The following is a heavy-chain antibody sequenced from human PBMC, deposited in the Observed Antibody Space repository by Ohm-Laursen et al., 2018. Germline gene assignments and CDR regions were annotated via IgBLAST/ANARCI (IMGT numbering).Heavy chain of an antibody. Sequence: SDTLSLTCAISGDSVSSNNDAWNWIRQSPSRGLEWLGRTYYRSKWYNDYAVSVKSRITINPDTSKNQFSLQLNSVTPEDTAVYYCAREDTFGAVIVLGPFDNWGQGTLVTVPS. J-gene: IGHJ4*02. CDR2: TYYRSKWYN. V-gene: IGHV6-1*01. CDR1: GDSVSSNNDA. D-gene: IGHD3-16*02. CDR3: AREDTFGAVIVLGPFDN.